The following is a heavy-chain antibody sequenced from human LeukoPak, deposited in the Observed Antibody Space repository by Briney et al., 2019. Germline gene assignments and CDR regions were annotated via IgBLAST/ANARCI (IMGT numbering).Heavy chain of an antibody. V-gene: IGHV1-24*01. CDR3: ARDYGVRTGNWFDP. D-gene: IGHD1-14*01. Sequence: ASVKVSCKVSGYTLTELSMHWVRQAPGKGLEWMGGFDPEDGETIYAQKFQGRVTITADKSTSTAYMELSSLRSEDTAVYYCARDYGVRTGNWFDPWGQGTLVTVSS. CDR1: GYTLTELS. CDR2: FDPEDGET. J-gene: IGHJ5*02.